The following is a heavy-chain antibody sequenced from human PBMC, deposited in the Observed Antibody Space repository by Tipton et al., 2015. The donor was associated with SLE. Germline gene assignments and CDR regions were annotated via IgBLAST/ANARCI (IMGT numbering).Heavy chain of an antibody. V-gene: IGHV4-59*01. D-gene: IGHD5-24*01. Sequence: TLSLTCTVSGGSISSYYWSWIRQPPGKGLEWIGNIYYSGSTSYNPSHKSRVTISVDTSKNQFSLKLSSVTTADTAVYYCARGGGSKRWLQFNYWGQGTLVTVSS. CDR2: IYYSGST. J-gene: IGHJ4*02. CDR1: GGSISSYY. CDR3: ARGGGSKRWLQFNY.